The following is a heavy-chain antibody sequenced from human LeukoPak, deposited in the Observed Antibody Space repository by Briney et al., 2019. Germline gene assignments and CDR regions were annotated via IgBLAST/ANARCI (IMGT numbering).Heavy chain of an antibody. Sequence: SETLSLTCAVYGGSFSGYYWSWIRQPPGKGLEWIGEINHSGSTNYNPSLKSRVSISVDTSKNQFSLKLSSVTAADTAVYYCARGGRFYDFWSGRSWFDPWGQGTLVTVSS. CDR3: ARGGRFYDFWSGRSWFDP. CDR2: INHSGST. CDR1: GGSFSGYY. D-gene: IGHD3-3*01. V-gene: IGHV4-34*01. J-gene: IGHJ5*02.